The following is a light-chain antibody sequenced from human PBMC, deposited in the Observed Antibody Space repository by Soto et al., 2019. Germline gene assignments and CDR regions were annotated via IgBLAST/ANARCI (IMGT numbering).Light chain of an antibody. J-gene: IGKJ2*01. CDR2: DAA. V-gene: IGKV3-11*01. CDR3: QQRSNWPPYT. CDR1: QSVISY. Sequence: EIVLTQSPATLSLSPGERATLSCRASQSVISYLAWYQQKPGQAPRLLIYDAANRATGIPARFSGSGSGTDFTLTISSLEPEDFAVYYCQQRSNWPPYTFGQGTNLEIK.